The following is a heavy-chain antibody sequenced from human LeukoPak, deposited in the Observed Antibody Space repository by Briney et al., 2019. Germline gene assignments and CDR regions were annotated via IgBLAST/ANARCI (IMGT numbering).Heavy chain of an antibody. Sequence: PSETLSLTCTVSGGSISSSSNYRGWIRQSPGKGLEWIGRIYYSGNTYYSPSLKSRVTISVDTSKNQFSLKLSSVTAADTAVYYCARGYYDVLTGHPKNFDYWGQGTLVTVSS. J-gene: IGHJ4*02. CDR1: GGSISSSSNY. CDR3: ARGYYDVLTGHPKNFDY. CDR2: IYYSGNT. V-gene: IGHV4-39*01. D-gene: IGHD3-9*01.